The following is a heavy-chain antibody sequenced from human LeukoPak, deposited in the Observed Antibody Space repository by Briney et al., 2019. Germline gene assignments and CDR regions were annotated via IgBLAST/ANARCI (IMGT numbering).Heavy chain of an antibody. J-gene: IGHJ4*02. CDR1: GFTFSDYY. Sequence: PGGSLRLSCAAAGFTFSDYYMSWIRQAPGKGLEWVSYISSSGSTIYYADSVKGRFTISRDNAKNSLYLQMNSLRAEDTAVYYCARIVLRYFDWFLETPISYYDYCGQGTLVTVSS. V-gene: IGHV3-11*04. D-gene: IGHD3-9*01. CDR3: ARIVLRYFDWFLETPISYYDY. CDR2: ISSSGSTI.